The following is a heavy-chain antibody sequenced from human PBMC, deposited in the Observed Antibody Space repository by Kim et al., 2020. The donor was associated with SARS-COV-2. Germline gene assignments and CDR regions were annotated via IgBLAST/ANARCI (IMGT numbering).Heavy chain of an antibody. J-gene: IGHJ4*02. D-gene: IGHD2-15*01. Sequence: GGSLRLSCAASGFTFSSYEMNWVRQAPGKGLEWVSYISSSGSTIYYADSVKGRFTISRDNAKNSLYLQMNSLRAEDTAVYYCARAPVVGTFDYWGQGTLVTVSS. CDR2: ISSSGSTI. V-gene: IGHV3-48*03. CDR1: GFTFSSYE. CDR3: ARAPVVGTFDY.